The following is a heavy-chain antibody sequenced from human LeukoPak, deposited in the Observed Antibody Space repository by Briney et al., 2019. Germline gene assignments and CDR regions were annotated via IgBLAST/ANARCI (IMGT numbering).Heavy chain of an antibody. CDR3: ARSSVTADDFYYYYMDA. D-gene: IGHD1-20*01. CDR2: IYYRGNT. J-gene: IGHJ6*03. CDR1: GGSISSGHYY. Sequence: PSETLSLTCTVSGGSISSGHYYWTWIRQHPGKRLEWIGYIYYRGNTYSNPSLTGRLTISVDTSKNQFSLRLSSVTAADTAVYYCARSSVTADDFYYYYMDAWGKGTTVTVSS. V-gene: IGHV4-31*03.